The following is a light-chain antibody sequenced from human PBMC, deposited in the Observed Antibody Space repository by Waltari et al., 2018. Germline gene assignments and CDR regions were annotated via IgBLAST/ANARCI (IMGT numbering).Light chain of an antibody. V-gene: IGLV3-19*01. CDR1: SLRSYY. J-gene: IGLJ1*01. CDR2: GKN. Sequence: SSELTQDPAVSVALGQTVRITCQGDSLRSYYASWYQQTPGQAPVLVIYGKNNRPSGIPDRFSGSSSGNTASMNITGAQAEDEADYYCNSRDTSGKHLYVFGTGTKVTVL. CDR3: NSRDTSGKHLYV.